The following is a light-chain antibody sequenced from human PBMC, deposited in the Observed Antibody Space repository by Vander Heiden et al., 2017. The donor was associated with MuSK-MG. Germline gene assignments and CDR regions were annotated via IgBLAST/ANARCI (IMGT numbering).Light chain of an antibody. Sequence: DIQMTQSPSSLPAFVGDRVTITRRGSQSINNFLKWYQQKPGRAPKLLIYDASSLHRGVPSRFSGSGSGTDFTLTISSLQPEDFATYYCQQSSATPLTIGGGTKVEI. CDR3: QQSSATPLT. CDR1: QSINNF. V-gene: IGKV1-39*01. CDR2: DAS. J-gene: IGKJ4*01.